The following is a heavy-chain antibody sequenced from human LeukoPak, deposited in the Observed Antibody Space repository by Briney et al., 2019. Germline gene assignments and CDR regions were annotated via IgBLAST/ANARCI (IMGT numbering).Heavy chain of an antibody. CDR1: GFTFSSYA. CDR2: ISSSSSYI. D-gene: IGHD3-10*01. CDR3: ARGGGGFGEFHDAFDI. J-gene: IGHJ3*02. Sequence: GGSLRLSCAASGFTFSSYAMHWVRQAPGKGLEWVSSISSSSSYIYYADSVKGRFTISRDNAKNSLYLQMNSLRAEDTAVYYCARGGGGFGEFHDAFDIWGQGTMVTVSS. V-gene: IGHV3-21*01.